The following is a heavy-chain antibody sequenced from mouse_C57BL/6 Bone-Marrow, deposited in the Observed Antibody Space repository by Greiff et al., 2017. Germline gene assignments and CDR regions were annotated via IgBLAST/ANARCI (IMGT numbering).Heavy chain of an antibody. CDR3: AIYGPNWYFDV. CDR2: VHPNSGST. J-gene: IGHJ1*03. Sequence: QVQLQQPGAELVKPGASVKLSCKASGYTFTSYWMHWVKQRPGQGLEWIGMVHPNSGSTNYNEMFKSKAPLTVDKSSSTAYMQLSSLTSEDSAVYYCAIYGPNWYFDVWGTGTTVTVSS. V-gene: IGHV1-64*01. D-gene: IGHD1-1*02. CDR1: GYTFTSYW.